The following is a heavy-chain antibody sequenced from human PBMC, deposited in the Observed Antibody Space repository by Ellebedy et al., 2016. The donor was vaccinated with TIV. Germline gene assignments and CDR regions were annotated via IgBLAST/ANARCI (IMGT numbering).Heavy chain of an antibody. CDR1: GFTFTGYY. J-gene: IGHJ4*02. CDR2: MDPRSVAT. Sequence: ASVKVSXXTSGFTFTGYYIHWVRQAPGQGLEWVGWMDPRSVATNYAQKFQDRVTMSRDTSITTAYMELSGLRSDDTAVYYCASGEYSDSMGDWGQGTLLIVSS. D-gene: IGHD4-11*01. V-gene: IGHV1-2*02. CDR3: ASGEYSDSMGD.